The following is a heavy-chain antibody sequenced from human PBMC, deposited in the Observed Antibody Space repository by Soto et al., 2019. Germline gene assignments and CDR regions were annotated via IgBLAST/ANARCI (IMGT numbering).Heavy chain of an antibody. CDR1: GFTFSSYW. D-gene: IGHD5-18*01. J-gene: IGHJ6*02. V-gene: IGHV3-7*03. CDR2: IKQDGSEK. Sequence: LRLSCAASGFTFSSYWMSWVRQAPGKGLEWVANIKQDGSEKYYVDSVKGRFTISRDNAKNSLYLQMNSLRAEDTAVYYCARVEGYSYGYKYYYYGMDVWGQGTTVTVSS. CDR3: ARVEGYSYGYKYYYYGMDV.